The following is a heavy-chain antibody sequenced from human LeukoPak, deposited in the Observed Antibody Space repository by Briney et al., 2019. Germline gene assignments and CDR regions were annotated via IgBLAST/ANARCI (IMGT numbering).Heavy chain of an antibody. CDR1: GGSISRYY. Sequence: SETLSLTCTVSGGSISRYYWSWIRQPPGKGLEWLEYVYYSGSTNYNPSLKSRVTISVDTSKNQFSLKLNSVTAADTAVYYCARPSSGYYFPFDYWGQGILVTVSS. J-gene: IGHJ4*02. CDR2: VYYSGST. CDR3: ARPSSGYYFPFDY. V-gene: IGHV4-59*08. D-gene: IGHD3-22*01.